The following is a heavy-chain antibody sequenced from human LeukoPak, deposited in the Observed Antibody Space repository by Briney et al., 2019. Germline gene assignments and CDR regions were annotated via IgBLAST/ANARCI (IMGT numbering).Heavy chain of an antibody. J-gene: IGHJ6*02. CDR2: IYYSGST. V-gene: IGHV4-59*01. Sequence: PSETLSLTCTVSGGSISSYYWSWIRQPPGKGLEWIGYIYYSGSTNYNPSLKSRVTISVDMSKNQFSLKLSSVTAADTAVYYCARALRARITGTTASVYGMDVWGQGTTVTVSS. CDR3: ARALRARITGTTASVYGMDV. CDR1: GGSISSYY. D-gene: IGHD1-20*01.